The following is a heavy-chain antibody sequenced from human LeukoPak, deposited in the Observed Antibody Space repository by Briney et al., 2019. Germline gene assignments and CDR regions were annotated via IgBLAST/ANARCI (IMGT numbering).Heavy chain of an antibody. CDR1: GFTFSSYA. D-gene: IGHD1-26*01. CDR3: AKAVGATTMDFDY. CDR2: ISGSGGST. V-gene: IGHV3-23*01. J-gene: IGHJ4*02. Sequence: PGGSLRLSCAASGFTFSSYAMSWVRQAPGKGLGWVSAISGSGGSTYYADSVKGRFTISRDNSKNTLYLQMSSLRAEDTAVYYCAKAVGATTMDFDYWGQGTLVTVSS.